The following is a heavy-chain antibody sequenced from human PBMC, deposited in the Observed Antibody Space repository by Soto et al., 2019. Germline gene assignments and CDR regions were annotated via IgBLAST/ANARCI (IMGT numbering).Heavy chain of an antibody. J-gene: IGHJ4*02. CDR1: GFTFSSYG. D-gene: IGHD3-10*01. Sequence: QVQLVESGGGVVQPGRSLRLSCAASGFTFSSYGMHWVRQAPGKGLEWVAVIWYDGSNKYYADSVKGRFTISRDNSKNTLFRQMNSLRAEDTVVYYCAVMVRGVMTFDYWGQGTLFTVSS. CDR3: AVMVRGVMTFDY. V-gene: IGHV3-33*01. CDR2: IWYDGSNK.